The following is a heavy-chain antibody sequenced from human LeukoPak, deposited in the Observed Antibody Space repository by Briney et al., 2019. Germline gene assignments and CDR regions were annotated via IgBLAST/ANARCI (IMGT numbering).Heavy chain of an antibody. CDR3: ARRVNRYSGYDFPRPFDY. V-gene: IGHV4-34*01. J-gene: IGHJ4*02. CDR1: GGSFSGYY. Sequence: SETLSLTCAVYGGSFSGYYWSCIRQPPGKGLEWIGEINHSGSTNYNPSLKSRVTISVDTSKNQFSLKLSSVTAADTAVYYCARRVNRYSGYDFPRPFDYWGQGPLVTVSS. CDR2: INHSGST. D-gene: IGHD5-12*01.